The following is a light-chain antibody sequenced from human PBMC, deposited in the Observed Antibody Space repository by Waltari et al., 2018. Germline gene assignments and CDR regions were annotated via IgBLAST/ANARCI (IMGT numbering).Light chain of an antibody. CDR2: WAS. CDR1: QSVLYSSNNKNY. CDR3: QHYYSPPYT. V-gene: IGKV4-1*01. J-gene: IGKJ2*01. Sequence: DIVMTQSPDSLAVSLGERATINCKYSQSVLYSSNNKNYLAWYQQKPGQPPKLLIYWASTRESGVPDRFSGSGSGTDFTLTIGGLQAEDVAIYYCQHYYSPPYTFGQGTKLEIK.